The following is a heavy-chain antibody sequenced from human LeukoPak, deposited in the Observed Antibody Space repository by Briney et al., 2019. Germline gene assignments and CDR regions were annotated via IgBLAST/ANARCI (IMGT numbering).Heavy chain of an antibody. CDR3: ARIFIAAAGRSDY. D-gene: IGHD6-13*01. J-gene: IGHJ4*02. Sequence: GGSLRLSCAASGFTFSTYALHWVRQAPGKGLEWVALISYDGSNKYYADSVKGRFTISRDNSKNTLYLQMNSLRVEDTAVYYCARIFIAAAGRSDYWGQGTLVTVSS. CDR2: ISYDGSNK. V-gene: IGHV3-30*01. CDR1: GFTFSTYA.